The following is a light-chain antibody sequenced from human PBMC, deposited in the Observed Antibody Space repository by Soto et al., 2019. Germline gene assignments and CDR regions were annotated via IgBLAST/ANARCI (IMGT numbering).Light chain of an antibody. CDR2: EVS. J-gene: IGKJ1*01. CDR1: QTINTF. Sequence: DIQVTQSPSSLSASVGDRVTITCRATQTINTFLNWYQHKPGRAPSLLMYEVSTLHTGVPPRFSGSGSGTNFTLTINGLQPEDFATYYCQQTFSSPRTFGPGTKVEIK. V-gene: IGKV1-39*01. CDR3: QQTFSSPRT.